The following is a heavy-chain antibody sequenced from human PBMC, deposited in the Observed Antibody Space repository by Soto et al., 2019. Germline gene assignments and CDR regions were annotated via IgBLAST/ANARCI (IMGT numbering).Heavy chain of an antibody. V-gene: IGHV1-69*13. D-gene: IGHD1-26*01. CDR1: GGTFSSYA. CDR2: IIPIFGTA. CDR3: ARGGYSGSYYIRDY. Sequence: SVKVSCKASGGTFSSYAISWVRQAPGQGLEWMGGIIPIFGTANYAQKFQGRVTITADESTSTAYMELSSLRSEDTAVYYCARGGYSGSYYIRDYWGQGTQVPVSS. J-gene: IGHJ4*02.